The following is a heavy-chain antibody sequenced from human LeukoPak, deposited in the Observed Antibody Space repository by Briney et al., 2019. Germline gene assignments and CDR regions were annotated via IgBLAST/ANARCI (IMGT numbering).Heavy chain of an antibody. V-gene: IGHV4-34*01. J-gene: IGHJ5*02. Sequence: PSETLSLTCAVYGGSFSGYYWSWIRQPPGKGLEWIGEINHSGSTNYNPSLKSRVTISVDTSKNQFSLKLSSVTAADTAVYYCARGRNSFSIFGVVLNWFDPWGQGTLVTVS. CDR3: ARGRNSFSIFGVVLNWFDP. CDR1: GGSFSGYY. D-gene: IGHD3-3*01. CDR2: INHSGST.